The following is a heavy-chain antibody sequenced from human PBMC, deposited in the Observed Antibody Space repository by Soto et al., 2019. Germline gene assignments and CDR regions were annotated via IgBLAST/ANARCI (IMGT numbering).Heavy chain of an antibody. CDR2: SRIKANSYTT. CDR3: VRGFRSFDS. Sequence: VRLVESGGRLVQPGGSLRLSCAVSGFRLSDHYMDWVRQAPGKGLEWVARSRIKANSYTTEYAASVKNRFTISRDESKNLLFLQMNSLKIEDTALYYCVRGFRSFDSWGQGTLVTVSS. CDR1: GFRLSDHY. V-gene: IGHV3-72*01. J-gene: IGHJ4*02.